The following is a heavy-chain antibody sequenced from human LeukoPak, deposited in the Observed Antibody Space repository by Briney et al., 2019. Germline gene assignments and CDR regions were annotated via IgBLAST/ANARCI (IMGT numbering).Heavy chain of an antibody. CDR1: GGSISSYY. D-gene: IGHD3-10*01. CDR3: ARRRAYGSGSYLDFDY. CDR2: IYYSGST. Sequence: PSETLSLTCTVSGGSISSYYWSWIRQPPGKGLEWIGYIYYSGSTNYNPSLKSRVTISVDTSKNQFSLKLGSVTAADTAVYYCARRRAYGSGSYLDFDYWGQGTLVTVSS. J-gene: IGHJ4*02. V-gene: IGHV4-59*08.